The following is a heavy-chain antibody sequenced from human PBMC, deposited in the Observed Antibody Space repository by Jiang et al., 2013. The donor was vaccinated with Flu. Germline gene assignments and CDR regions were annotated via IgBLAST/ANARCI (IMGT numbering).Heavy chain of an antibody. J-gene: IGHJ3*02. CDR2: INHSGST. D-gene: IGHD1-26*01. V-gene: IGHV4-34*01. CDR3: ARGLPWEVGATGTLLHDAFDI. Sequence: LKPSETLSLTCAVYGGSFSGYYWSWIRQPPGKGLEWIGEINHSGSTNYNPSLKSRVTISVDTSKNQFSLKLSSVTAADTAVYYCARGLPWEVGATGTLLHDAFDIWGQGTMVTVSS. CDR1: GGSFSGYY.